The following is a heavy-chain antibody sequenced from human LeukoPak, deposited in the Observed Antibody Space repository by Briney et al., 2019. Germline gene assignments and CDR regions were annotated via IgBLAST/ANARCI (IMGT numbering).Heavy chain of an antibody. CDR3: ARELDYDILTGYRDYFDY. CDR1: GFTFSSYA. D-gene: IGHD3-9*01. Sequence: GGSLRLSCAASGFTFSSYAMHWVRQAPGRGLEWVAVISYDGSNKYYADSVKGRFTISRDNSKNTLYLQMNSLRAEDTAVYYCARELDYDILTGYRDYFDYWGQGTLVTVSS. CDR2: ISYDGSNK. V-gene: IGHV3-30-3*01. J-gene: IGHJ4*02.